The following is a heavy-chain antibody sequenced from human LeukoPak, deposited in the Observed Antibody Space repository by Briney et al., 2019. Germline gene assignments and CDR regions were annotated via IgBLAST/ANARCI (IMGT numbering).Heavy chain of an antibody. Sequence: SETLSLTCTVSGGSISSGSYYWSWIRQPAGKGLEWIGRIYTSGSTNYNPSLKSRVTISVDTSKNQFSLKLSSVTAADTAVYYCARGHGSGPSPPNFDYWGQGTLVTVSS. CDR2: IYTSGST. D-gene: IGHD3-10*01. CDR3: ARGHGSGPSPPNFDY. V-gene: IGHV4-61*02. J-gene: IGHJ4*02. CDR1: GGSISSGSYY.